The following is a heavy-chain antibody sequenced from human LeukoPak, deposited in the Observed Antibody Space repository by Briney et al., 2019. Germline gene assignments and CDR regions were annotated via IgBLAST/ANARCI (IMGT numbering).Heavy chain of an antibody. CDR2: IIPIFGTA. D-gene: IGHD3-10*01. J-gene: IGHJ6*03. Sequence: SVKVSCKASGGTLSSYAISWVRQAPGPGLEWMGGIIPIFGTANYAQKFQGRVTITADKSTSTAYMELSSLRSEDTAVYYWARGRVLLGYMDVWGKGTTVTVSS. V-gene: IGHV1-69*06. CDR3: ARGRVLLGYMDV. CDR1: GGTLSSYA.